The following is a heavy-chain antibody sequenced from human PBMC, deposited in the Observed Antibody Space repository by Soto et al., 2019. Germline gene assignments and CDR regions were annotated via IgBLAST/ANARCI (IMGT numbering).Heavy chain of an antibody. V-gene: IGHV3-30-3*01. CDR3: ARPYSSGWYGDLDY. CDR1: GFTFSSYA. D-gene: IGHD6-19*01. CDR2: ISYDGSNK. Sequence: GGSLRLSCTASGFTFSSYAMHGGRQAPGKGLEWVAVISYDGSNKYYADSVKGRFTISRDNSKNTMYLQMNGLRVEDTAVYYCARPYSSGWYGDLDYWGQGTLVTVSS. J-gene: IGHJ4*02.